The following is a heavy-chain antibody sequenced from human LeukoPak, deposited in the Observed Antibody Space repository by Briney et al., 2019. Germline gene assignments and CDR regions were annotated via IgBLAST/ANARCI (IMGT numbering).Heavy chain of an antibody. J-gene: IGHJ4*02. D-gene: IGHD3-22*01. Sequence: ASVKVSCKASGYTFTNYYIHWVRQAPGQGLEWMGIINPSGGSTSYAQKFQGRVTMTRDMSTSTVYMELSSLRSEDTAVYCCAREEYYYDSSGYYFKLDYWGQGTLVTVSS. CDR2: INPSGGST. CDR1: GYTFTNYY. CDR3: AREEYYYDSSGYYFKLDY. V-gene: IGHV1-46*01.